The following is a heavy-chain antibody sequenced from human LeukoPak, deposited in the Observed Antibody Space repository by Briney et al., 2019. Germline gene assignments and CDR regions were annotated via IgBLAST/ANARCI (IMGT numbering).Heavy chain of an antibody. CDR1: GYTFTSYG. CDR2: ISAYNGNT. J-gene: IGHJ6*03. D-gene: IGHD2-15*01. CDR3: AKGWRDCSGGNCYSHEVGDMDV. V-gene: IGHV1-18*01. Sequence: ASVKVSCKASGYTFTSYGISWVRQAPGQGLEWMGWISAYNGNTNYAQKLQGRVTMTTDTSTSTAYMELSRLRSDDTAVYYCAKGWRDCSGGNCYSHEVGDMDVWGKGTTVTVSS.